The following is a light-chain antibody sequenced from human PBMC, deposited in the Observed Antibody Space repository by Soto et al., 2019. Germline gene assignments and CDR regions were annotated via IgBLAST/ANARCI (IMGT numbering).Light chain of an antibody. V-gene: IGLV1-40*01. J-gene: IGLJ2*01. CDR1: SSNIGAGYD. Sequence: QSALTQPPSVSGAPGQRVTISCTGSSSNIGAGYDVHWYQQLPGTAPKLLIYGNSNRPSGVPDRFSGSKSGTSASLAITGLQAEDEADYYCQSYDSSLSGSGVVVFGGGTKLTVL. CDR3: QSYDSSLSGSGVVV. CDR2: GNS.